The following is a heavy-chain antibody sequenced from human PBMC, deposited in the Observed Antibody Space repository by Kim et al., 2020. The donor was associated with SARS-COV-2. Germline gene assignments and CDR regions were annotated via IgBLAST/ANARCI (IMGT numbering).Heavy chain of an antibody. D-gene: IGHD5-18*01. J-gene: IGHJ4*02. CDR2: ISYHGSNK. V-gene: IGHV3-30-3*01. Sequence: GGSLRLSCAASGFTFSSYAMHWVRQAPGKGLEWVAVISYHGSNKYYADSVKGRFTISRDNSKNTLYLQMNSLRAEDTAVYYCADSRGYSYLDYWGQGTLVTVSS. CDR1: GFTFSSYA. CDR3: ADSRGYSYLDY.